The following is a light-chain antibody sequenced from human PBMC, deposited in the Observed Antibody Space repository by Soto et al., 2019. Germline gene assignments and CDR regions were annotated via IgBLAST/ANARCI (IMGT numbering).Light chain of an antibody. J-gene: IGLJ2*01. Sequence: QSVLTQPASVSGSPGQSITISCTGTSSDVGSYNLVSWYQQHPGKAPKLMICEGSKRPSGVSNRFSGSKSGNTASLTISGLQAEDEADYYCCSYAGSSTVFGGGTQLTVL. V-gene: IGLV2-23*01. CDR3: CSYAGSSTV. CDR2: EGS. CDR1: SSDVGSYNL.